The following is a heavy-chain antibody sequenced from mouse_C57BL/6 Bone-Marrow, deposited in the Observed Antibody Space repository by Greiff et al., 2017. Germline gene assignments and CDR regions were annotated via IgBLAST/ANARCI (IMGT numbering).Heavy chain of an antibody. CDR3: ARRAFYYGSSSRAMDY. Sequence: EVMLVESGGDLVKPGGSLKLSCAASGFTFSSYGMSWVRQTPDKRLEWVATISSGGSYTYYPDSVKGRFTISRDNAKNTLYLQMSSLKSEDTAMYYWARRAFYYGSSSRAMDYWGQGTSVTVSS. CDR2: ISSGGSYT. V-gene: IGHV5-6*02. J-gene: IGHJ4*01. CDR1: GFTFSSYG. D-gene: IGHD1-1*01.